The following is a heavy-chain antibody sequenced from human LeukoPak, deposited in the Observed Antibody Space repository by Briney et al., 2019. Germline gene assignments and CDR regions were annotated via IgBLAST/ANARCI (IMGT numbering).Heavy chain of an antibody. CDR3: AKALYYYDSSGYQDYGMDV. D-gene: IGHD3-22*01. CDR2: IWYDGSNK. Sequence: GGSLRLSCAASGFTFSSYGMHWVRQAPGKGLEWVAVIWYDGSNKYYADPVKGRLTISRDNSKNTLYLQMNSLRAEDTAVYYCAKALYYYDSSGYQDYGMDVWGQGTTVTVSS. CDR1: GFTFSSYG. V-gene: IGHV3-33*06. J-gene: IGHJ6*02.